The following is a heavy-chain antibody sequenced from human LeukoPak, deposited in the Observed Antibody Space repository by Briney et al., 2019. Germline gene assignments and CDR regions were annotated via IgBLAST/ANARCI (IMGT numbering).Heavy chain of an antibody. CDR3: ARDSPFDI. V-gene: IGHV3-30*04. CDR2: VSYDGSNK. J-gene: IGHJ3*02. CDR1: GFTFSSYA. Sequence: PGGSLRLSCAASGFTFSSYAMHWVRQAPGKGLEWVAVVSYDGSNKYYADSVKGRFTISRDNSKNTLYLQMNSLRAEDTAVYYCARDSPFDIWGQGIMVTVSS.